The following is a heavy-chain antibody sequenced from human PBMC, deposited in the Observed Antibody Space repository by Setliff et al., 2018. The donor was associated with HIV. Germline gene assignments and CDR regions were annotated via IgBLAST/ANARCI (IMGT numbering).Heavy chain of an antibody. CDR1: GYKFTNYY. CDR3: ARAPYSSVMHYFDY. V-gene: IGHV1-2*02. D-gene: IGHD4-4*01. Sequence: GASVKVSCKASGYKFTNYYIHWVRQAPGQGLEWMGWIIPNSDGTNLAQRSQGRITMTTDTSLTTAYMELSRRRSDDTAVYYCARAPYSSVMHYFDYWGQGTLVTVSS. CDR2: IIPNSDGT. J-gene: IGHJ4*02.